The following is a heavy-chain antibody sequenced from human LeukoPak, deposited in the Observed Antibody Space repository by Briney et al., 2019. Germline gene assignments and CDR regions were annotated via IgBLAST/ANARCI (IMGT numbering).Heavy chain of an antibody. CDR3: ATLTHVVQGVKVGWREAFDI. D-gene: IGHD3-10*01. J-gene: IGHJ3*02. Sequence: ASVKVSCKVSGYTLTELSMHWVRQAPGKGLEWMGGFDPEDGETIYAQKFQGRVTMTEDTSTDTAYMELSSLRSEDTAVYYCATLTHVVQGVKVGWREAFDIWGQGTMVTVSS. V-gene: IGHV1-24*01. CDR2: FDPEDGET. CDR1: GYTLTELS.